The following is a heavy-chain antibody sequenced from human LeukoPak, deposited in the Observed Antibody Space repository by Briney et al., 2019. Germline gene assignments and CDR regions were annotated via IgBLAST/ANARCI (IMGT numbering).Heavy chain of an antibody. Sequence: GGSLRLSCAASGFTFSSYAMHWVRQAPGKGLEWVAVISYDGSNKYYADSVKGRFTISRDNSKNTLYLQMNSLRAEDTAVYYCATSPWGYYDSSASNLFDYWGQGTLVTVSS. CDR3: ATSPWGYYDSSASNLFDY. CDR1: GFTFSSYA. CDR2: ISYDGSNK. J-gene: IGHJ4*02. D-gene: IGHD3-22*01. V-gene: IGHV3-30-3*01.